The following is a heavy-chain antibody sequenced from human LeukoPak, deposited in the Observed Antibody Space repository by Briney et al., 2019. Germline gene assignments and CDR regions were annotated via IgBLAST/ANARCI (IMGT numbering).Heavy chain of an antibody. V-gene: IGHV4-34*01. CDR2: INQSGST. CDR1: GASFSGYY. D-gene: IGHD6-19*01. Sequence: SETLSLTCAVYGASFSGYYWSWIRQPPGKGLEWIGEINQSGSTNYNPSLKSRVTISVDTSKNQFSLKLSSVTAADTAVYYCARGQPFYSSGWYVNYWGQGTLVTVSS. CDR3: ARGQPFYSSGWYVNY. J-gene: IGHJ4*02.